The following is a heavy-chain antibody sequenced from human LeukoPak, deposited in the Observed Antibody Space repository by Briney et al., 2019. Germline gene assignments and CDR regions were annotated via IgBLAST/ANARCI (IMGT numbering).Heavy chain of an antibody. CDR2: ISSGGGTI. CDR1: GFIFSSYQ. J-gene: IGHJ4*02. Sequence: GGSLRLSCAASGFIFSSYQMNWVRQAPGKGLEWIAYISSGGGTIYYTDSVKGRFTISRDNTKNSVSLQMNSLSAEDTAVYYCARDFGYDSSGYLHYWGQGTLVTVSS. D-gene: IGHD3-22*01. V-gene: IGHV3-48*03. CDR3: ARDFGYDSSGYLHY.